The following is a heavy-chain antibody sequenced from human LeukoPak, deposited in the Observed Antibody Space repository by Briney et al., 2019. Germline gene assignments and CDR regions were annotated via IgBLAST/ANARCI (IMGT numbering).Heavy chain of an antibody. V-gene: IGHV4-4*07. CDR3: ARDRNYYDSSGYWSDYFDY. D-gene: IGHD3-22*01. Sequence: SETLSLTCAVYGGSFSGYYWSWIRQPAGKGLEWIGRIYTSGSTNYNPSLKSRVTMSVDTSKNQFSLKLSSVTAADTAVYYCARDRNYYDSSGYWSDYFDYWGQGTLVTVSS. CDR2: IYTSGST. J-gene: IGHJ4*02. CDR1: GGSFSGYY.